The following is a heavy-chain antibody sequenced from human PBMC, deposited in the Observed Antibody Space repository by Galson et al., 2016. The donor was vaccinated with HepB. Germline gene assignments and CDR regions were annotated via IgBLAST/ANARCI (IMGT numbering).Heavy chain of an antibody. V-gene: IGHV3-23*01. CDR3: ARDLPLLG. Sequence: SLRLSCAASGFTFSNHAMSWVRQAPGKGLEWISYISSSGGTIYYADSVKGRFTISRDNAKNTLYLQMNSLRAEDTAVYYCARDLPLLGWGQGTLVTVSS. CDR2: ISSSGGTI. CDR1: GFTFSNHA. J-gene: IGHJ4*02. D-gene: IGHD2-15*01.